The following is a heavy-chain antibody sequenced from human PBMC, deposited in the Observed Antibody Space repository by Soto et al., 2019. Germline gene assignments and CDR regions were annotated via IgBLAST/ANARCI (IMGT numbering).Heavy chain of an antibody. D-gene: IGHD3-10*01. CDR3: ARDLTYGSGSYYNVDGMDV. CDR2: ISSSGSTI. V-gene: IGHV3-48*03. J-gene: IGHJ6*02. CDR1: GFTFSSYE. Sequence: EVQLVESGGGLVQPGGSLRLSCAASGFTFSSYEMNWVRQAPGKGLEWVSHISSSGSTIYYADSVKGRFTISRDNAKNSLYLQMNSLRAEDTAVYYCARDLTYGSGSYYNVDGMDVWGQGTTVTVSS.